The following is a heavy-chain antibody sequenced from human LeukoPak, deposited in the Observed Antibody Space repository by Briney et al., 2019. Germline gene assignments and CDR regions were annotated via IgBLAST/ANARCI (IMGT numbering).Heavy chain of an antibody. CDR2: ISAKNGNT. J-gene: IGHJ4*02. CDR1: GYTFTNYG. CDR3: ARDRQDYYDNSGYFDN. D-gene: IGHD3-22*01. Sequence: VASVKVSCKASGYTFTNYGISWVRQAPGQGLQWMGWISAKNGNTKYAEKFQGRGTMTTDTSTNTAYMELRSLRSDDTAVYYCARDRQDYYDNSGYFDNWGQGTLVTVSS. V-gene: IGHV1-18*01.